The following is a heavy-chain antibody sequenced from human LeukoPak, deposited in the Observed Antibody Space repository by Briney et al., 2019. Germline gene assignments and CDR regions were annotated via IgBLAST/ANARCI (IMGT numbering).Heavy chain of an antibody. CDR1: GYTFSSYG. V-gene: IGHV1-18*04. CDR3: VRGADWFDP. CDR2: IRVYNGNA. Sequence: ASVKVSCKASGYTFSSYGISWLRQASGQGLEWMGWIRVYNGNANYAQKFQGRVTMTADTSTSTVYMELRSLRSDDTAVYYCVRGADWFDPWGQGTLVTVSS. J-gene: IGHJ5*02.